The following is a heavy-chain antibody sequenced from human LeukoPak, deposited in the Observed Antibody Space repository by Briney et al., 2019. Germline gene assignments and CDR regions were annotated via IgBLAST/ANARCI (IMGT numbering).Heavy chain of an antibody. V-gene: IGHV3-23*01. Sequence: GGSLRLSCAASGFTFSSYAMSWVRQAPGKGLEWVSAISGSDGSHTDYADSVKGRFTISRDNAKNTLYLQMNSLRAEDTAVYYCASHSTFVGGATESIDYWGQGTLVTVSS. D-gene: IGHD1-26*01. J-gene: IGHJ4*02. CDR1: GFTFSSYA. CDR3: ASHSTFVGGATESIDY. CDR2: ISGSDGSHT.